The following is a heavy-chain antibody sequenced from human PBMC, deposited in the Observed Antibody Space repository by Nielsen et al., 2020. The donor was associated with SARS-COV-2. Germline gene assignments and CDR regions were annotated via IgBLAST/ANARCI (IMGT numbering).Heavy chain of an antibody. V-gene: IGHV7-4-1*02. J-gene: IGHJ5*02. D-gene: IGHD3-10*01. CDR3: AREPSESYGDNWFDP. Sequence: ASVNVSCKASGYSFTTNAMNWVRQAPGQGLEWMGWINTYTGNPTYAQGFAGRFVFSLDTSVSTAYLHISSLKLEDPAVYYCAREPSESYGDNWFDPWGQGTLVTVSS. CDR1: GYSFTTNA. CDR2: INTYTGNP.